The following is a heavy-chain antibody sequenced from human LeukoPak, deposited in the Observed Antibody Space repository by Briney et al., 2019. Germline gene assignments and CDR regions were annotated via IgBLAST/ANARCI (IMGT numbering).Heavy chain of an antibody. CDR3: ARSPYCTSTSCYGAGTINY. D-gene: IGHD2-2*01. J-gene: IGHJ4*02. CDR1: GGSMNTYY. CDR2: VYSNGYT. Sequence: NPSETLSLICNVSGGSMNTYYWSWIRQPPGEALEWIGYVYSNGYTNYNPSLRSRVTMSVDTSKNQFSLKLSSVTAADTAVYYCARSPYCTSTSCYGAGTINYWGQGSLVIVSS. V-gene: IGHV4-59*01.